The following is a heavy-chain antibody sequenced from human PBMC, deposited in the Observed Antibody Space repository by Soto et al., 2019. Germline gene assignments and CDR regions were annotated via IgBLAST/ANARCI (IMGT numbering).Heavy chain of an antibody. CDR2: IYATGTT. Sequence: SETLSLTCTVSGASISGYYWSWVRKSAGKGLEWIGRIYATGTTDHNPSLKSRVMMSVDTSKKQFSLKLRSVTAADTAVYYCVRDGTKTLRDWFDPWGQGISVTVSS. V-gene: IGHV4-4*07. D-gene: IGHD1-1*01. J-gene: IGHJ5*02. CDR1: GASISGYY. CDR3: VRDGTKTLRDWFDP.